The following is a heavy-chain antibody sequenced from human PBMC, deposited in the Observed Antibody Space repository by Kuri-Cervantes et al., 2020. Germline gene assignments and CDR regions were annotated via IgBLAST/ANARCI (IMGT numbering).Heavy chain of an antibody. CDR3: ARDSRAMRFLEWLSHFDY. V-gene: IGHV3-48*04. J-gene: IGHJ4*02. D-gene: IGHD3-3*01. Sequence: GESLKISCAASGFTFSSYSMNWVRQAPGKGLEWVSYISSSSSTIYYADSVKGRFTISRDNAKNSLYLQMNSLRAEDTAVYYCARDSRAMRFLEWLSHFDYWGQGTLVTVSS. CDR2: ISSSSSTI. CDR1: GFTFSSYS.